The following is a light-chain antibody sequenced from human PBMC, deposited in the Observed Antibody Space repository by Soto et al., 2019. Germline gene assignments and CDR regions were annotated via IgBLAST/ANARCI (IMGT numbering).Light chain of an antibody. V-gene: IGLV1-47*01. J-gene: IGLJ2*01. CDR1: SSNIGSNY. CDR3: SSYAGSNNFHVV. Sequence: QSVLTQPPSASETPGQRVTISCSGGSSNIGSNYVYWYQHLPGTAPQLLMFRNDQRPSGVPDRFSGSKSGTSASLAISGLRYEDEADYYCSSYAGSNNFHVVFGGGTKLTVL. CDR2: RND.